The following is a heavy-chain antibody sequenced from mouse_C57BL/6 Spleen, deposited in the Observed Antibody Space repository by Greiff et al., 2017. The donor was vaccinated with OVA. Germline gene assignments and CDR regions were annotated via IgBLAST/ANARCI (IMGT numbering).Heavy chain of an antibody. CDR1: GYTFTSYG. J-gene: IGHJ1*03. D-gene: IGHD1-1*01. CDR2: IYPRSGNT. V-gene: IGHV1-81*01. CDR3: ARWHYYGSSDWYFDV. Sequence: QVHVKQSGAELARPGASVKLSCKASGYTFTSYGISWVKQRTGQGLEWIGEIYPRSGNTYYNEKFKGKATLTADKSSSTAYMELRSLTSEDSAVYFCARWHYYGSSDWYFDVWGTGTTVTVSS.